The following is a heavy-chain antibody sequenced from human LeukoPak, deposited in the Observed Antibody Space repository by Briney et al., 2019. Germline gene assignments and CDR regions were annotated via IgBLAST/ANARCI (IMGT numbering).Heavy chain of an antibody. J-gene: IGHJ4*02. CDR1: GGSISSSNYY. Sequence: PSETLSLSCAVAGGSISSSNYYWGWIRQPPGKGLEWIGKVHHSGSTYYNPSLKSRVTISVDTSKNQFSLKLSSVTDADTAVYYCARPTREYSSSSYYFDYWGQGILVTVSS. CDR2: VHHSGST. D-gene: IGHD6-6*01. CDR3: ARPTREYSSSSYYFDY. V-gene: IGHV4-39*01.